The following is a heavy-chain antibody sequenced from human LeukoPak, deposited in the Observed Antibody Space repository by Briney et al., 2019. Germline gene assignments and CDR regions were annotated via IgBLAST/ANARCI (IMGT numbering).Heavy chain of an antibody. CDR2: FDPADGET. Sequence: GASVKVSCKVSGYTLTELSMHWVRQAPGKGLEWMGGFDPADGETIYAQKFQGRVTMTEDTSTDTAYMELSSLRSEDTAVYYCATDLNHYVWGSYYWTLKNYWGQGTLVTVSS. V-gene: IGHV1-24*01. D-gene: IGHD3-16*01. CDR3: ATDLNHYVWGSYYWTLKNY. CDR1: GYTLTELS. J-gene: IGHJ4*02.